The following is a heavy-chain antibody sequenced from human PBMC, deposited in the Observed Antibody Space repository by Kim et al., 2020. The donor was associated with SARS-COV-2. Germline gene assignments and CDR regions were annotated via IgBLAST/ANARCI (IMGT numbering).Heavy chain of an antibody. Sequence: KFQGRVTSTADESTSTAYMALSSLRSEDTAVYYCAREGVEYSSSPHAFDIWGQGTMVTVSS. D-gene: IGHD6-6*01. CDR3: AREGVEYSSSPHAFDI. V-gene: IGHV1-69*01. J-gene: IGHJ3*02.